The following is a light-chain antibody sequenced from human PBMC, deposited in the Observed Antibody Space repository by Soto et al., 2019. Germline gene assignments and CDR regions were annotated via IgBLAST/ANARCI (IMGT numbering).Light chain of an antibody. CDR3: AAWDGSFNGWV. V-gene: IGLV1-44*01. CDR2: SSV. J-gene: IGLJ3*02. Sequence: QSVLTQAPSASGTPGQRVTISCSGSSSNIGSNTVSWYQQVPGTATKVLIYSSVQRPSGVPDRFSGSKSGTSASLAIGGLQSEDEADYYCAAWDGSFNGWVFGGGTKLTVL. CDR1: SSNIGSNT.